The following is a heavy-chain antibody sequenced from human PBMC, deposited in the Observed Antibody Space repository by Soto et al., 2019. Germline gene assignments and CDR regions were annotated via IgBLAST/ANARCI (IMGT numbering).Heavy chain of an antibody. J-gene: IGHJ5*02. CDR3: ARDYGSGSYYNLNWFDP. D-gene: IGHD3-10*01. CDR2: INSDGSST. V-gene: IGHV3-74*01. Sequence: PGGSLRLSCAASGFTFSSYWMHWVRQAPGKGLVWVSRINSDGSSTSYADSVKGRFTISRDNAKNTLYLQMNSLRAEDTAVYYCARDYGSGSYYNLNWFDPWGQGTLVTVSS. CDR1: GFTFSSYW.